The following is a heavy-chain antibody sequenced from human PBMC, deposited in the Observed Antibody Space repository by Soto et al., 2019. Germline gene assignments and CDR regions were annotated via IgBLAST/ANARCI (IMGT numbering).Heavy chain of an antibody. CDR1: GFPFSTYE. J-gene: IGHJ5*02. V-gene: IGHV3-23*01. Sequence: EVQLLESGGGLIQPGGSLRLSCAASGFPFSTYEMTWARQSQGKGLEWVAFITSSGGSTYYADSLRGRLTISRDNSKNTLYLQMDSLRVEDTARYYCVKGGWLDDWGQGTLVTVSS. CDR2: ITSSGGST. CDR3: VKGGWLDD.